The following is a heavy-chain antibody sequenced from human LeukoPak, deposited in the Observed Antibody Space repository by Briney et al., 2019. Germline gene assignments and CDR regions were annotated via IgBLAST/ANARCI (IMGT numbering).Heavy chain of an antibody. J-gene: IGHJ3*02. V-gene: IGHV4-34*01. Sequence: SETLSLTCAVYGGSFSGYYWSWIRQPPGKGLEWIGEIYHSGSTNYNPSLKSRVTISVDKSKNQFSLKLSSVTAADTAVYYCARERSSSYAFDIWGQGTMVTVSS. CDR3: ARERSSSYAFDI. CDR2: IYHSGST. CDR1: GGSFSGYY. D-gene: IGHD6-6*01.